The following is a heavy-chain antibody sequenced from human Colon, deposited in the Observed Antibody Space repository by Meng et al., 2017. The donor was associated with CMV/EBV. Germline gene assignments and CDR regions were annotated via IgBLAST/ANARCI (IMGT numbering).Heavy chain of an antibody. D-gene: IGHD2-2*01. Sequence: SSYGLHWVRQAPGQGLEWVADVSFDGSNKFSADSVEGRFTVSRDNSKNTVYLQMNSLRAEDTAVYYCARSPATYCSSISCYSWFDPWGQGTLVTVSS. J-gene: IGHJ5*02. CDR3: ARSPATYCSSISCYSWFDP. CDR2: VSFDGSNK. CDR1: SSYG. V-gene: IGHV3-30-3*01.